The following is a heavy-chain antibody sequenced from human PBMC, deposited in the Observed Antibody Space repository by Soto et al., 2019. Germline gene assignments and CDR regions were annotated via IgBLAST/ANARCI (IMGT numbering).Heavy chain of an antibody. CDR1: GFSLSTSGVG. D-gene: IGHD4-17*01. Sequence: QITLKESGPTLVNPTQTLTLTCTFSGFSLSTSGVGVGWIRQPPGKALEWLALIYWDDDKRYSPSLKSRLTITKDTSKNQVVLTMTNMDPVDTATYYCAHTEEGGDYGDYVGWFDPWGQGTLVTVSS. CDR2: IYWDDDK. V-gene: IGHV2-5*02. J-gene: IGHJ5*02. CDR3: AHTEEGGDYGDYVGWFDP.